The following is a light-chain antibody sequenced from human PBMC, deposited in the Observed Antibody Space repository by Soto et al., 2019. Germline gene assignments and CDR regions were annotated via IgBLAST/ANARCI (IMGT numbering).Light chain of an antibody. CDR1: QRITNY. CDR2: ATS. V-gene: IGKV1-39*01. CDR3: QQSYSTPRT. J-gene: IGKJ1*01. Sequence: IQMTQCPSSLSASVGDRVTITCRASQRITNYLNWYQEKPGKAPKLLIYATSSLQSGVPSRFSGSGSGTDFSLTISSLEPEDFATYYCQQSYSTPRTFGQGTKVDIK.